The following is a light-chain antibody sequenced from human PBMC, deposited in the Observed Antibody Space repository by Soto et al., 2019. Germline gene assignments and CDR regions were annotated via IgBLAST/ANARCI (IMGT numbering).Light chain of an antibody. CDR1: QSISTY. CDR2: AAS. Sequence: DIQMTQSPSSLSASVGNRVTIACRASQSISTYLAWYQQKPGKVHKLLIYAASTLKSGVPSRFSGSGSGTDFTLAISSLQPEDVATYYCQKYNSAPLTFGGGTK. CDR3: QKYNSAPLT. J-gene: IGKJ4*01. V-gene: IGKV1-27*01.